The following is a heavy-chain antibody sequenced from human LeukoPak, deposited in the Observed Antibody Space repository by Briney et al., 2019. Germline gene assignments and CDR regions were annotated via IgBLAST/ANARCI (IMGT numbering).Heavy chain of an antibody. CDR3: VRGNYYDSSGFDVSGY. Sequence: GGSLRLSCAASGFSFSTYAMHWVRQAPDQGLEWVAFISYDGYNKYYADSVKGRFTISRDNSNNTLHLQVNGLRAEDTALYYCVRGNYYDSSGFDVSGYWGQGALVTVSS. CDR1: GFSFSTYA. J-gene: IGHJ4*02. D-gene: IGHD3-22*01. V-gene: IGHV3-30*04. CDR2: ISYDGYNK.